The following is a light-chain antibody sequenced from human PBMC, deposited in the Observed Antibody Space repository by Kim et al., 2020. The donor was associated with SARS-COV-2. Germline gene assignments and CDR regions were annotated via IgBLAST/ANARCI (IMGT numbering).Light chain of an antibody. V-gene: IGLV6-57*03. CDR3: HSYDSTNHV. J-gene: IGLJ3*02. Sequence: GPTVTTPGTPSRGGIASYFVQWYQQRPGSAPTILIYEDNQRPSGVPDRFSGSIDSSSNSASLTISGLRTEDEADYYCHSYDSTNHVFGGGTQLTVL. CDR2: EDN. CDR1: RGGIASYF.